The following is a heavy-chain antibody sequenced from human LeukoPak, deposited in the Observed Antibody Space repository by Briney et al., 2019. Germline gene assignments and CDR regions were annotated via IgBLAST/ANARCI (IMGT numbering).Heavy chain of an antibody. D-gene: IGHD2-2*01. CDR2: IKQDGSET. Sequence: GGSLRLSCAASGFTFSSYWMTWVRQAPGKGLEWVANIKQDGSETVYVDSVKGRFTISRDNARNSLFLQMNSLRGEDTAVYYCAKEGPAADQDDDYWGQGTLVTVSS. CDR3: AKEGPAADQDDDY. V-gene: IGHV3-7*01. CDR1: GFTFSSYW. J-gene: IGHJ4*02.